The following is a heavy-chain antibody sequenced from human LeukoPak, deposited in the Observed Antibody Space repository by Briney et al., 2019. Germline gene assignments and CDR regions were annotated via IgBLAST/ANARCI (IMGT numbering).Heavy chain of an antibody. D-gene: IGHD1-26*01. CDR1: GFTFSTYW. J-gene: IGHJ3*02. Sequence: GGSLRLSCAASGFTFSTYWMHWVRHPPGKGLVWVSHINTDGSTTTYADSVRGRFTISRDNAKNTLYLQMNRLRAEETAVDYCAGGSTAPIVGPRAAFHMWGQGTMVTVSS. CDR3: AGGSTAPIVGPRAAFHM. CDR2: INTDGSTT. V-gene: IGHV3-74*01.